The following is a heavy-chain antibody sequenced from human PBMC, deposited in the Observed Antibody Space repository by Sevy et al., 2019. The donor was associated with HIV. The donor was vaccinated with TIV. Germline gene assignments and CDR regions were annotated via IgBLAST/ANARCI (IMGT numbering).Heavy chain of an antibody. J-gene: IGHJ4*02. CDR3: ARMTSTWSIDS. CDR2: KESGGQT. V-gene: IGHV3-53*01. Sequence: GGSLRLSCAASGFSVSSYYMGWVRQAPGKGLEWVSTKESGGQTYYAGSVRGRFTIARDESAKNLFLQLNNLGAEDTGVYYCARMTSTWSIDSWAQGTLVTVSS. CDR1: GFSVSSYY.